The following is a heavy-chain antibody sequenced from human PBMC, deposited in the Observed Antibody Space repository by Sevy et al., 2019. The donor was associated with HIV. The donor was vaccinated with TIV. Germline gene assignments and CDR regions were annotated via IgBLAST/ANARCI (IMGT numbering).Heavy chain of an antibody. V-gene: IGHV1-2*06. Sequence: ASVKVSCKASGYTFTGYYIQWMRQAPGQGLEWMGRINPKYGGTNYARKFQGRVTMTRDTSISTAYMELSSLRSDDTAVYYCATGNRYCGGGSCLGAYDIWGQGTTVTVSS. CDR2: INPKYGGT. J-gene: IGHJ3*02. D-gene: IGHD2-15*01. CDR3: ATGNRYCGGGSCLGAYDI. CDR1: GYTFTGYY.